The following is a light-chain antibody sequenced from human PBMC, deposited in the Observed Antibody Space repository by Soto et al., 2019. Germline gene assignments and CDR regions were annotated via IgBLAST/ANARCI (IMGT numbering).Light chain of an antibody. CDR1: QSISSSY. CDR2: GVS. Sequence: DIVLTQSPGTLSLSPGERATLSCRASQSISSSYLAWYQQKPGQAPRLLIHGVSTRATGIPDRFSGSGSGTDFTLTINRLEPEDFAVYYCQQYGNFPYTFGQGTKLEIK. J-gene: IGKJ2*01. CDR3: QQYGNFPYT. V-gene: IGKV3-20*01.